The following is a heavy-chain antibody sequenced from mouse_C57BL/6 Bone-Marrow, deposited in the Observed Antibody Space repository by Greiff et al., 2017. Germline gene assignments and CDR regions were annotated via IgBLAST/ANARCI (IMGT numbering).Heavy chain of an antibody. D-gene: IGHD2-4*01. Sequence: EVKVVESGGGLVKPGGSLKLSCAASGFTFSDYGMHWVRQAPEKGLEWVAYISSGSSTIYYADTVKGRFTVSRDNAKNTLFLQMTSLRSEDTAMYYCARADYDGSTWFADWGQGTLVTVSA. V-gene: IGHV5-17*01. CDR3: ARADYDGSTWFAD. J-gene: IGHJ3*01. CDR1: GFTFSDYG. CDR2: ISSGSSTI.